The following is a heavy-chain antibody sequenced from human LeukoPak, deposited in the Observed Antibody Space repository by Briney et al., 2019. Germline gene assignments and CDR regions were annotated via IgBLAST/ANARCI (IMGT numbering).Heavy chain of an antibody. J-gene: IGHJ2*01. D-gene: IGHD3-22*01. CDR2: IYYSGST. Sequence: SETLSLTCTVSGGSISSYYWSWIRQPPGKGLEWIGYIYYSGSTNYNPSLKSRVTISVDTSKNQFSLKLSSVTAADTAVYYCARDTMIEGYFDLWGRGTLVTVSS. CDR3: ARDTMIEGYFDL. CDR1: GGSISSYY. V-gene: IGHV4-59*01.